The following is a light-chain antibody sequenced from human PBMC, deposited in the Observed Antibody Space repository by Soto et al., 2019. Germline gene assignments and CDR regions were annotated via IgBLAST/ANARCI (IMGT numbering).Light chain of an antibody. CDR2: FAS. J-gene: IGKJ4*01. Sequence: DIHLTQSASFVSASVGDRVTITCRASQGISYYVAWYRQKPGKAPDLLIYFASTLYSGVPSRFSGSGSGTEFTLTISSLEPEDSATYYCQQLNSYPLSSGGGTNVDIK. CDR1: QGISYY. V-gene: IGKV1-9*01. CDR3: QQLNSYPLS.